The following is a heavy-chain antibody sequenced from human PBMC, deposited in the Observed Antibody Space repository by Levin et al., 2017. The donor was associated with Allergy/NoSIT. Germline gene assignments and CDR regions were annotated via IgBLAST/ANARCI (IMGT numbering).Heavy chain of an antibody. D-gene: IGHD6-19*01. J-gene: IGHJ5*02. CDR3: ARQGKAVAVAFDP. CDR1: GGSISSSSYY. V-gene: IGHV4-39*01. CDR2: IYYSGST. Sequence: PGGSLRLSCTVSGGSISSSSYYWGWIRQPPGKGLEWIGSIYYSGSTYYNPSLKSRVTISVDTSKNQFSLKLSSVTAADTAVYYCARQGKAVAVAFDPWGQGTLVTVSS.